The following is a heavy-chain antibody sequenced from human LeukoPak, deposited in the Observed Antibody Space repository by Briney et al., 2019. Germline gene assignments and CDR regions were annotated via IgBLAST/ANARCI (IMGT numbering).Heavy chain of an antibody. CDR3: ARVSSNRYSYGRFDY. D-gene: IGHD5-18*01. J-gene: IGHJ4*02. CDR2: IYYSGST. V-gene: IGHV4-59*12. Sequence: SETLSLTCTVSGGSISSYYWSWIRQPPGKGLEWIGYIYYSGSTYYNPSLKSRVTISVDTSKNQFSLKLSSVTAADTAVYYCARVSSNRYSYGRFDYWGQGTLVTVSS. CDR1: GGSISSYY.